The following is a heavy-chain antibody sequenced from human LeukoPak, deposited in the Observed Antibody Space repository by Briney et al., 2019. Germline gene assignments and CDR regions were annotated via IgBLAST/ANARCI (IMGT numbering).Heavy chain of an antibody. CDR1: GYSISSVYY. Sequence: SETLSLTCAVSGYSISSVYYWGWIRQPPGKGLEWIGSIYHSGSTSYNPSLKSRVTISVDTSKNQFSLKLSSVTAADTAVYYCARSMYSGCYYPFDYWGQGTLVTVSS. CDR2: IYHSGST. V-gene: IGHV4-38-2*01. CDR3: ARSMYSGCYYPFDY. J-gene: IGHJ4*02. D-gene: IGHD1-26*01.